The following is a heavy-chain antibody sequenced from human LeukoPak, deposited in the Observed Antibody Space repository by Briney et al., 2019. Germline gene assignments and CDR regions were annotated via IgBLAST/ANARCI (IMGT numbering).Heavy chain of an antibody. CDR2: IYPGDSDT. D-gene: IGHD6-13*01. CDR3: ARRYSSSWYGFYFDY. Sequence: KSGESLKISCTGSGYSFTSYWIGWVRQMRGKGLEWMGIIYPGDSDTRYSPSFQGQVTISADKSISTAYLQWSSLKASDTAMYYCARRYSSSWYGFYFDYWGQGTLVTVSS. J-gene: IGHJ4*02. CDR1: GYSFTSYW. V-gene: IGHV5-51*01.